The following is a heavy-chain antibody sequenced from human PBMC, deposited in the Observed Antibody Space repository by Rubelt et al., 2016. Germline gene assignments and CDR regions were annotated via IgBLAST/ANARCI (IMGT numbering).Heavy chain of an antibody. V-gene: IGHV1-58*02. CDR3: AAETSVGWNDNPNWFDP. D-gene: IGHD1-1*01. CDR1: GFTFTSSA. Sequence: QMQLVQSGPEVKKPGTSVKVSCKASGFTFTSSAMQWVRQARGQRLEWIGWIVVGSGNTNYAQKFQERVTITRDMSTSTAYMGLSSLRSEDTAVYYCAAETSVGWNDNPNWFDPWGQGTLVTVSS. J-gene: IGHJ5*02. CDR2: IVVGSGNT.